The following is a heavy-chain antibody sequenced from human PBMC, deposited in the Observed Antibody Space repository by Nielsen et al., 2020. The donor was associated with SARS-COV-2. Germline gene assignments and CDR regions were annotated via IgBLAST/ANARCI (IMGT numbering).Heavy chain of an antibody. Sequence: GGSLRLSCAASGFTFSNAWMSWVRQAPGKGLEWVGRIKSKTDGGTTDYAAPVKGRFTISRDDSKNTLYLQMNSLKTEDTAVYYCTTDYIPSPYYDFWSGYFPYYYGMDVWGQGTTVTVSS. J-gene: IGHJ6*02. CDR2: IKSKTDGGTT. D-gene: IGHD3-3*01. CDR3: TTDYIPSPYYDFWSGYFPYYYGMDV. CDR1: GFTFSNAW. V-gene: IGHV3-15*01.